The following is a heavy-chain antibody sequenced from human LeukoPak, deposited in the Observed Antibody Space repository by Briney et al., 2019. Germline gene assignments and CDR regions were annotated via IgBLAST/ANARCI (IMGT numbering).Heavy chain of an antibody. V-gene: IGHV3-74*01. D-gene: IGHD6-19*01. Sequence: PGGSLRLSCAASGFTFSSYWMHWVRQAPGKGLVWVSRINSDGSSTSYADSVKGRFTISRDNAKNTLYLQMNSLRAEDTAVYYCAPVRMSSGWYFDYWGQGTLVTVSS. CDR1: GFTFSSYW. J-gene: IGHJ4*02. CDR3: APVRMSSGWYFDY. CDR2: INSDGSST.